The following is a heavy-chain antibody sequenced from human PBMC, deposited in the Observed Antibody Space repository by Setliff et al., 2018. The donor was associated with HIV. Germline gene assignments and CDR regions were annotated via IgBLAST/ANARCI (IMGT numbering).Heavy chain of an antibody. CDR3: ARSRAPYGEKYYFDS. V-gene: IGHV1-69*13. CDR2: IIPVFGTS. D-gene: IGHD4-17*01. J-gene: IGHJ4*02. Sequence: SVKVSCKASGSTFNNYGVNWVRQAPGQGLEWMGGIIPVFGTSNYARKFQGRLAITADESTGTAYMDLSSLTSEDTAMYYCARSRAPYGEKYYFDSWGQGTLVTVSS. CDR1: GSTFNNYG.